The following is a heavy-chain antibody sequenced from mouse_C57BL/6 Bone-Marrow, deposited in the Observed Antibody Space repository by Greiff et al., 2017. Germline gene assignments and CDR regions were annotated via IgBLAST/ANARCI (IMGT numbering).Heavy chain of an antibody. D-gene: IGHD2-1*01. CDR3: ARDYGNLYYAMDY. V-gene: IGHV1-26*01. CDR1: GYTFTDYY. J-gene: IGHJ4*01. Sequence: EVQLQQSGPELVKPGASVKISCKASGYTFTDYYMNWVKQSHGKSLEWIGDINPNNGGTSYNQKFKGKVTLTVDKSASTAYMELSSLTSEDSAVYYCARDYGNLYYAMDYWGQGTSVTVSS. CDR2: INPNNGGT.